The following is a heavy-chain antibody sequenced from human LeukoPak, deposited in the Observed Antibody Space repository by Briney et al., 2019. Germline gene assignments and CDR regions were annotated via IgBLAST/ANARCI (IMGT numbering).Heavy chain of an antibody. CDR3: AKKGEWSAWSFN. Sequence: GGTLRLSCAASGFTFGSYGMSWVRQAPGKGLEWVSAISGSGGSTYYADSVKGRFTISRDISKNTLYLQMNSLRAEDTAVYYCAKKGEWSAWSFNWGQGTLVTVSS. D-gene: IGHD3-3*01. J-gene: IGHJ4*02. V-gene: IGHV3-23*01. CDR1: GFTFGSYG. CDR2: ISGSGGST.